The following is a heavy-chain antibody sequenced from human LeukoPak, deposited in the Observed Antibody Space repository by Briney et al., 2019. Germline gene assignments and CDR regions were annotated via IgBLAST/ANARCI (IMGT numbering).Heavy chain of an antibody. V-gene: IGHV3-48*03. CDR2: ISSSGSTI. D-gene: IGHD4-17*01. Sequence: PGGSLRLSCAASGFTFSSYEMNWVRQAPGKGLEWVSYISSSGSTIYYADSVEGRFTISRDNAKNSLYLQMNSLRAEDTAVYYCARGFGDYGAFDYWGQGTLVTVSS. CDR1: GFTFSSYE. J-gene: IGHJ4*02. CDR3: ARGFGDYGAFDY.